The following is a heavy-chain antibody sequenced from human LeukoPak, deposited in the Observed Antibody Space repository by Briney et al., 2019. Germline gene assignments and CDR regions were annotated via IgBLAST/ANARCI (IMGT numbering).Heavy chain of an antibody. J-gene: IGHJ4*02. CDR3: ARDRRGGGSYPFFDY. CDR1: GFTFRSYA. V-gene: IGHV3-30-3*01. CDR2: ISYDGSNK. Sequence: GGSLRLSCAASGFTFRSYAMHWVRQAPGKGLEWVAVISYDGSNKYYADSVKGRFTISRDNSKNTLYLQMNSLRAEDTAVYYCARDRRGGGSYPFFDYWGQGTLVTVSS. D-gene: IGHD1-26*01.